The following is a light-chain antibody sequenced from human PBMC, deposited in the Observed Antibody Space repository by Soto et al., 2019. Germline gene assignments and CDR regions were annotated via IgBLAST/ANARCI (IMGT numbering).Light chain of an antibody. CDR2: GAS. CDR1: QSVGSK. V-gene: IGKV3-15*01. Sequence: EIVLTQSPATLSVSPGERATLSCTASQSVGSKIVWYQQRHGQAPRLLFYGASNRATDVPGRFSGSGSGTEFTLTISGLQSEDFAVYYCQQYNDWPRTFGQGTKVEI. J-gene: IGKJ1*01. CDR3: QQYNDWPRT.